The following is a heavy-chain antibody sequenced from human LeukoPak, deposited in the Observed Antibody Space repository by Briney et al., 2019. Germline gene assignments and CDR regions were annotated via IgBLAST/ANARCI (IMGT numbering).Heavy chain of an antibody. CDR1: GFTFSSYA. V-gene: IGHV3-30-3*01. J-gene: IGHJ4*02. CDR3: ARVGKSVAGKKPLDY. D-gene: IGHD6-19*01. CDR2: ISYDGSNK. Sequence: GGSLRLSCAASGFTFSSYAMHWVRQAPGKGLEWVAVISYDGSNKYYADSVKGRFTISRDNSKNTLYLQMNSLRAEDTAVYYCARVGKSVAGKKPLDYWGQGTLVTVSS.